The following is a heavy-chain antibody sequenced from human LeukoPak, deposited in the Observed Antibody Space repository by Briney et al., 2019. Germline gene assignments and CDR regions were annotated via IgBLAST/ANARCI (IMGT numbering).Heavy chain of an antibody. CDR1: GGSISSYY. Sequence: SETLSLTCTVSGGSISSYYWSWIRQPPGKGLEWIGYIYYSGSTNYNPSLNGRVTISVDTSKNQFSLKLSSVTAADTAVYYCARGPYCGGDCYTFDYWGQGTLVTVSS. CDR2: IYYSGST. D-gene: IGHD2-21*02. V-gene: IGHV4-59*01. CDR3: ARGPYCGGDCYTFDY. J-gene: IGHJ4*02.